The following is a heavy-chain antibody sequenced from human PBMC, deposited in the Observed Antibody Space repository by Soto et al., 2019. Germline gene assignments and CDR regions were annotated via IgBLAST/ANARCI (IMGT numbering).Heavy chain of an antibody. J-gene: IGHJ6*03. CDR1: GDSVPSNSAA. Sequence: SQTLSLTCAISGDSVPSNSAAWNWIRLSPSRGLEWLARTYYRSRWYNDYAVSVRSRITVNPDTSKNQFSLQLTSVTPEDKAVYYCAGTTSHQWYYMDVWGKGTTVTVSS. CDR3: AGTTSHQWYYMDV. V-gene: IGHV6-1*01. D-gene: IGHD1-7*01. CDR2: TYYRSRWYN.